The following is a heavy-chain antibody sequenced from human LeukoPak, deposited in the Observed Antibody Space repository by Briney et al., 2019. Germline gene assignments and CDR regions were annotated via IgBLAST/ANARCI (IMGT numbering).Heavy chain of an antibody. CDR2: IKPNSGDT. Sequence: ASVKVSCKASGYTFSNYCVYWVRQAPGQGLEWMGYIKPNSGDTSYAQSFQGRVTMTRDTSINTAYMDLSRLRSDDTAVYFCARGYTSSWSQYYFDSWGQGTLVTVSS. D-gene: IGHD6-13*01. J-gene: IGHJ4*02. V-gene: IGHV1-2*02. CDR3: ARGYTSSWSQYYFDS. CDR1: GYTFSNYC.